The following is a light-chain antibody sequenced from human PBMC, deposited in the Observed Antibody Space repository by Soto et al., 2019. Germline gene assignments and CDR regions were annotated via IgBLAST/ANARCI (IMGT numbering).Light chain of an antibody. V-gene: IGKV3-20*01. J-gene: IGKJ3*01. CDR3: QHYGGSFI. CDR1: QSVDIN. CDR2: GAS. Sequence: EIVLTQSPGTLSVSPGDRVTLSCRASQSVDINLAWYQQRAGQAPRLLVYGASTKATGIPDRFSGSGSGTDFTLSISRLEPEDFAVYYCQHYGGSFIFGPGTKVDIK.